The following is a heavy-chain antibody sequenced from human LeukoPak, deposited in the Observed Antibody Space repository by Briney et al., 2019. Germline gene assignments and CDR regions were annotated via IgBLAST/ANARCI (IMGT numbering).Heavy chain of an antibody. Sequence: GGSLRLSCAASGFTFDDYGMTWVRQAPGKGLEWVSGINWNGGSTGYADSVKGRFTISRDNAKNSLYLQMNSLRPEDTALYYCARTFGSGSYGEYYFDYWGQGTLVTVSS. CDR2: INWNGGST. D-gene: IGHD3-10*01. CDR3: ARTFGSGSYGEYYFDY. CDR1: GFTFDDYG. J-gene: IGHJ4*02. V-gene: IGHV3-20*04.